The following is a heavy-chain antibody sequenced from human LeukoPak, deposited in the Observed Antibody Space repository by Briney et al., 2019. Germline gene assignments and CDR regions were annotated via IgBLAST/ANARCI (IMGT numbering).Heavy chain of an antibody. Sequence: PGGSLRLSCAASGFTFSSYEMNWVRQAPGKGLEWVSAISGSGGSTYYADSVKGRFTISRDNSKNTLYLQMNSLRAEDTAVYYCARGLRGYSYGCFDYWGQGTLVTVSS. CDR3: ARGLRGYSYGCFDY. J-gene: IGHJ4*02. V-gene: IGHV3-23*01. D-gene: IGHD5-18*01. CDR1: GFTFSSYE. CDR2: ISGSGGST.